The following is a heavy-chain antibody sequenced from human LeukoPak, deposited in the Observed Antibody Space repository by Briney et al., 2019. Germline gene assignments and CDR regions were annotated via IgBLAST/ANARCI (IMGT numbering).Heavy chain of an antibody. J-gene: IGHJ6*03. CDR3: ARARSSSYVMDV. CDR2: ISYEGRNK. CDR1: GFSFSSYA. Sequence: RTGGSLRLSCAASGFSFSSYAMHWVRQAPGKGLEWLAFISYEGRNKYYKDSVKGRFTISRGNSKNTLYLQMNSLRAEDTAVYYCARARSSSYVMDVWGKGTTVTVSS. V-gene: IGHV3-30*04. D-gene: IGHD6-6*01.